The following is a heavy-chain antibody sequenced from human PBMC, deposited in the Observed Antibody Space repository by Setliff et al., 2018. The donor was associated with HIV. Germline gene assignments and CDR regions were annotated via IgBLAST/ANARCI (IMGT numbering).Heavy chain of an antibody. Sequence: SETLSLTCTVSGGSISSGDYYWSWIRQHPGKGLEWVGFIYYSGNTYLNPSLKSRLTISVDTSQNQFSLRLNSVTAADTAIYYCARAKNTYYYDSSGYYLRTAYYFDYWGQGNLVTVSS. V-gene: IGHV4-31*03. J-gene: IGHJ4*02. CDR1: GGSISSGDYY. CDR2: IYYSGNT. D-gene: IGHD3-22*01. CDR3: ARAKNTYYYDSSGYYLRTAYYFDY.